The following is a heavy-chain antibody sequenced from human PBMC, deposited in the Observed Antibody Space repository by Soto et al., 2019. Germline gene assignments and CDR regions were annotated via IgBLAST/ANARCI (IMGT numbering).Heavy chain of an antibody. CDR2: IIPIFGTA. J-gene: IGHJ5*02. Sequence: QVQLVQSGAEVKKPGSSVKVSCKASGGTFSSYAISWVRQAPGQGLEWMGGIIPIFGTANYAQKFQGRVTITADESTNTAYMQLSRLRSEDTAVYYCARDQPAVAGLNWFDPWGRGTLVTVSS. CDR3: ARDQPAVAGLNWFDP. D-gene: IGHD6-19*01. V-gene: IGHV1-69*12. CDR1: GGTFSSYA.